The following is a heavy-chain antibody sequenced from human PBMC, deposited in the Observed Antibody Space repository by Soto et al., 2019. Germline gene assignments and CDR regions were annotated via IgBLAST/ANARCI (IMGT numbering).Heavy chain of an antibody. V-gene: IGHV3-23*01. J-gene: IGHJ6*02. D-gene: IGHD3-10*01. CDR3: AKAPGGAYYYGMDV. CDR2: ISGSGVST. CDR1: GFTFSSYA. Sequence: GGSLRLSCAASGFTFSSYAMSWVRQAPGKGLEWVSAISGSGVSTYYADSVKGRFTVSRDNSKNTLYLQMNSLRAEDTTVYYCAKAPGGAYYYGMDVWGQGTTVTVSS.